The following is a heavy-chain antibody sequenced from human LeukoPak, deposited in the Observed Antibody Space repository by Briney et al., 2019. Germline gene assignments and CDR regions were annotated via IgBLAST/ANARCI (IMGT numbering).Heavy chain of an antibody. V-gene: IGHV4-39*07. CDR1: GGSISSSGYY. J-gene: IGHJ4*02. Sequence: SETLSLTCTVSGGSISSSGYYWGWIRQPPGKGLEWIGIIYYSGTTYYNPSVKSRVTISIDTSKNQFSLKLSSVTAADTAVYYCARRNDFWSGPTTDYWGQGTLVTVSS. CDR2: IYYSGTT. D-gene: IGHD3-3*01. CDR3: ARRNDFWSGPTTDY.